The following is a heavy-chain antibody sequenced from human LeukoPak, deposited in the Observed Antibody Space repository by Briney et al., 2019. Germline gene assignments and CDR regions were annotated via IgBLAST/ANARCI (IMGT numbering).Heavy chain of an antibody. Sequence: SQTLSLTCTVSGGSISSGGYYWSWIRQPPGKGLEWIGYIYHSGSTYYNPSLKSRVTISVDRSKNQFSLKLSSVTAADTAVYYCARDISDYSNVFGYWGQGTLVTVSS. CDR1: GGSISSGGYY. D-gene: IGHD4-11*01. CDR2: IYHSGST. V-gene: IGHV4-30-2*01. J-gene: IGHJ4*02. CDR3: ARDISDYSNVFGY.